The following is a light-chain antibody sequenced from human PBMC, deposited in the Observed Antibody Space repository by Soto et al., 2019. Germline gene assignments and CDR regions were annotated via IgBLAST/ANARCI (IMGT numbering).Light chain of an antibody. J-gene: IGLJ2*01. CDR1: SSDVGGHKY. CDR3: SSYTSSTTSVV. Sequence: QSALTQPPSASGSPGQSITISCTGTSSDVGGHKYVSWYQQHPDKAPKVLIFEVSNRPSGISNRFSGSKSGNTASLTISGLQAEDEADYYCSSYTSSTTSVVFGGGTQLTVL. V-gene: IGLV2-14*01. CDR2: EVS.